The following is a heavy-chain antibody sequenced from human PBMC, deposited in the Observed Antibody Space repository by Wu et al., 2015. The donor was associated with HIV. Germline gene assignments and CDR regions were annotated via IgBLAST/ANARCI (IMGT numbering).Heavy chain of an antibody. Sequence: QVQLVQSGSEVKKPGASVKVSCKTSGYTFTSYYIHWLRQAPGQGLEWMAWITPNSGGTNSAQMFQGRVIMTRDTSNNTVYMQLNSLNSDDTAVYYCARVSPPDVWGKGTTVTVSS. J-gene: IGHJ6*04. CDR2: ITPNSGGT. V-gene: IGHV1-2*02. CDR1: GYTFTSYY. CDR3: ARVSPPDV.